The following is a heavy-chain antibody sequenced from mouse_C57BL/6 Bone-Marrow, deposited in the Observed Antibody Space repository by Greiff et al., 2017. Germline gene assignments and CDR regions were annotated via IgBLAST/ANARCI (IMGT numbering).Heavy chain of an antibody. Sequence: EVQLVESGGGLVQPKGSLKLSCAASGFSFNTYAMNWVRQAPGKGLEWVARIRSKSNNYATYYADSVKDRFTISRDDSESMLYLQMNNLKTEDTAMYYCQIYYYGSSYFDYWGQGTTLTVSS. CDR1: GFSFNTYA. CDR2: IRSKSNNYAT. D-gene: IGHD1-1*01. V-gene: IGHV10-1*01. J-gene: IGHJ2*01. CDR3: QIYYYGSSYFDY.